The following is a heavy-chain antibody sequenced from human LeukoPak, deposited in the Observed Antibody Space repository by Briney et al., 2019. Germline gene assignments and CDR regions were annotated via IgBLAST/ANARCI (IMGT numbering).Heavy chain of an antibody. J-gene: IGHJ5*02. CDR3: ARGPARISKGNWFDP. V-gene: IGHV1-69*01. CDR1: GGTFSSYA. CDR2: IIPIFGTA. D-gene: IGHD2-15*01. Sequence: SVRVSCKASGGTFSSYAISWVRQAPGQGLEWMGGIIPIFGTANYAQKFQGRVTITADESTSTAYMELSSLRSEDTAVYYCARGPARISKGNWFDPWGQGTLVTVSS.